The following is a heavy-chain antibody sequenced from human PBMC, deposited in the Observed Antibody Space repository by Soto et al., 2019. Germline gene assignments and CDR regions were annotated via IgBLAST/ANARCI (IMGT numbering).Heavy chain of an antibody. CDR2: ISGSGGST. J-gene: IGHJ4*02. CDR3: AKDMIVVVITKMFDY. V-gene: IGHV3-23*01. Sequence: PGGSRRLSCAASGCTFRRYAMSCVRQAPWKGLEWVSAISGSGGSTYYADSVKGRFTISRDNSKNTLYLQMNSLRAEDTAVYYCAKDMIVVVITKMFDYWGQATLVTVSS. CDR1: GCTFRRYA. D-gene: IGHD3-22*01.